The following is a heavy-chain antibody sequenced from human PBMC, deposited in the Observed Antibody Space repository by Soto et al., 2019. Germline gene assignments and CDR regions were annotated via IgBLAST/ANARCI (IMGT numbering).Heavy chain of an antibody. V-gene: IGHV4-59*08. CDR1: GGSISSYY. CDR3: ARRHDA. Sequence: QVQLQESGPGLVKPSETLSLTCTVSGGSISSYYWSWIRQPPGKGLEWIGYSYYSGRTNYNPSFERRVTIAVDTSKTQFSRKLSAVAAADTVVYYGARRHDAWGQGTLVTVSS. CDR2: SYYSGRT. J-gene: IGHJ5*02.